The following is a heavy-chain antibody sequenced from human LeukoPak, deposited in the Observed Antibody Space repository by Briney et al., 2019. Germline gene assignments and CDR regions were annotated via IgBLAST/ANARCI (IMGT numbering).Heavy chain of an antibody. CDR2: INPNSGVT. CDR3: ARGRGGYGYNYYY. Sequence: ASVKVSCTASGYSFTGYYMHWVRQAPGQGLEWMGWINPNSGVTDYAQKFQGRVTMTRDTSTSTAYMEVSRLRSDDTAVYYCARGRGGYGYNYYYWGQGTLVTVSS. V-gene: IGHV1-2*02. CDR1: GYSFTGYY. J-gene: IGHJ4*02. D-gene: IGHD5-24*01.